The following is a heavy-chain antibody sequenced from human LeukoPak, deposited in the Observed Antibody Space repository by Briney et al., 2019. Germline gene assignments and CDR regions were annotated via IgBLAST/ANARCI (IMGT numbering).Heavy chain of an antibody. V-gene: IGHV3-7*01. D-gene: IGHD2-21*02. CDR3: TRDLGAWDLVVTGGKNAFDI. CDR2: IKQDGSEK. J-gene: IGHJ3*02. CDR1: GFTFSSYW. Sequence: PGGSLSLSCAASGFTFSSYWMSWVRQAPGKGLEWVANIKQDGSEKYYVDSVKGRFTISRDDAKNSLYLQMNSLRAEDTAVYYCTRDLGAWDLVVTGGKNAFDIWGQGTMVTVSS.